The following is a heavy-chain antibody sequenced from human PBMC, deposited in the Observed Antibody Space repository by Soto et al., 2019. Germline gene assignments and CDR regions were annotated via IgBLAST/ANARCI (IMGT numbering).Heavy chain of an antibody. D-gene: IGHD3-10*01. V-gene: IGHV3-21*01. CDR2: ISSSSSYI. CDR1: GFTFSSYS. CDR3: AREGVQHGSGPYYYYGMDV. J-gene: IGHJ6*02. Sequence: EVQLVESGGGLVKPGGSLRLSCAASGFTFSSYSMNWVRQAPGKGLEWVSSISSSSSYIYYADSVKGRFTISRDNAKNSLYLQMNSLRAEDTAVYYCAREGVQHGSGPYYYYGMDVWGQGTTVPVSS.